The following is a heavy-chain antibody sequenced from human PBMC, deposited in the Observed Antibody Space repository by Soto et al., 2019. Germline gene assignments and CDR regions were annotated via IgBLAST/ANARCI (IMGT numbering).Heavy chain of an antibody. CDR1: GGSISSYY. V-gene: IGHV4-59*12. Sequence: SETLSLTCTVAGGSISSYYWNWIRQPPGKGLEWIGYIYFTGSTNYNPSLKSRVTISVDTSKTQFSLELTSVTAADTAVYYCAREVAGLISWGHGILVPVSS. CDR2: IYFTGST. J-gene: IGHJ4*01. CDR3: AREVAGLIS. D-gene: IGHD6-19*01.